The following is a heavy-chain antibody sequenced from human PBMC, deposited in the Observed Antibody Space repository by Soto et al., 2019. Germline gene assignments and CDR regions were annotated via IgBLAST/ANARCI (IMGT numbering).Heavy chain of an antibody. CDR1: GGSFSGYY. J-gene: IGHJ5*02. Sequence: PSETLSLTCAVYGGSFSGYYWSWIRQPPGKGLEWIGEINHSGSTNYNPSLKSRVTISVDTSKNQFSLKLSSVTAADTAVYYCARSPRTTPNGPSDPWGKGTLVTVSS. CDR3: ARSPRTTPNGPSDP. V-gene: IGHV4-34*01. D-gene: IGHD2-8*01. CDR2: INHSGST.